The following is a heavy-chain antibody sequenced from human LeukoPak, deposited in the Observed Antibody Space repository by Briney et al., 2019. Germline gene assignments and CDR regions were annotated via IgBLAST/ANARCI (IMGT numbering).Heavy chain of an antibody. D-gene: IGHD3-3*01. CDR3: ARGRPIKRFSQGGFDP. CDR2: INHSGST. J-gene: IGHJ5*02. V-gene: IGHV4-34*01. Sequence: PSETLSLTCTVSGGSISSYYWSWIRQPPGKGLEWIGEINHSGSTNYNPSLKSRVTISVDTSKNQFSLKLSSVTAADTAVYYCARGRPIKRFSQGGFDPWGQGTLVTVSS. CDR1: GGSISSYY.